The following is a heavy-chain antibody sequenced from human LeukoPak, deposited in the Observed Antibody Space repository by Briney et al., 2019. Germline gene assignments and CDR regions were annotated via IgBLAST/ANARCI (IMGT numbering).Heavy chain of an antibody. Sequence: GGSLRLSCAASGFTFSSYAMSWVRQAPGKGLEWVSAISGSGGSTYYADSVKGRFTFSRDNSKNTLYLQMNILRAEDTAGYYCAKDKVVVPAALVDYWGQGTLVTVSS. CDR1: GFTFSSYA. J-gene: IGHJ4*02. D-gene: IGHD2-2*01. V-gene: IGHV3-23*01. CDR2: ISGSGGST. CDR3: AKDKVVVPAALVDY.